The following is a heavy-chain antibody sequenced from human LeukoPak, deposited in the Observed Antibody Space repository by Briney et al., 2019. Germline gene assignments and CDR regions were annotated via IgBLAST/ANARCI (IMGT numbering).Heavy chain of an antibody. D-gene: IGHD4-23*01. CDR1: GGSISSRSDY. CDR2: LDSGGST. Sequence: SETLSLTCTVSGGSISSRSDYWGWIRPTPGQGLGWIGNLDSGGSTYYNPSLKSRVTISVGTSKNQFSLNLRSVTAADTAIYFCSRSHDYGGLYFYYYMDVWGKGTTVTVSS. J-gene: IGHJ6*03. CDR3: SRSHDYGGLYFYYYMDV. V-gene: IGHV4-39*01.